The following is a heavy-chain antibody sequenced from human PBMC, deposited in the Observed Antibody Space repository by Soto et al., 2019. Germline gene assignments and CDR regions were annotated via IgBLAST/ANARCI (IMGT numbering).Heavy chain of an antibody. CDR2: ISGSGGST. Sequence: GGSLRLSCAASGFTFSSYAMSWVRQAPGKGLEWVSAISGSGGSTYYADSVKGRLTISRDNSKNTLYLQMNSLRAEETAVYYCAKDLGAAAGIYDYWGQGTLVTVSS. J-gene: IGHJ4*02. CDR3: AKDLGAAAGIYDY. V-gene: IGHV3-23*01. D-gene: IGHD6-13*01. CDR1: GFTFSSYA.